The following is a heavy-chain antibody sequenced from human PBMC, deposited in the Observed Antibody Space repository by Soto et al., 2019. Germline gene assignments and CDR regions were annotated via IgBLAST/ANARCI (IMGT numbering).Heavy chain of an antibody. Sequence: EVQLVESGGGLVQPGGSLRLSCAAGEFTFSSCWLRWVRQAPGKGLEWVANIKQDGSEKYYVDSVKGRFTISRDNAKNSLYLQMNSLRAEYTAVYYCARGLGIRGNWFDPWGQGTLVTVSS. D-gene: IGHD7-27*01. J-gene: IGHJ5*02. V-gene: IGHV3-7*01. CDR2: IKQDGSEK. CDR1: EFTFSSCW. CDR3: ARGLGIRGNWFDP.